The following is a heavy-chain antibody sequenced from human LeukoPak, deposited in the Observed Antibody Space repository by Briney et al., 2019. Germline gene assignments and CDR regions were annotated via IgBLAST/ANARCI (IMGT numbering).Heavy chain of an antibody. J-gene: IGHJ6*03. Sequence: GGSLRLSCAASGFTFSDYYMSWIRQAPGKGLEWVSYISSSGSTIYYADSVKGRFTISRDNAKNSLYLQMNSLRAEDTAVYYCARDRSSDYYYYYMDVWGKGTTVTVSS. CDR1: GFTFSDYY. V-gene: IGHV3-11*04. CDR3: ARDRSSDYYYYYMDV. CDR2: ISSSGSTI. D-gene: IGHD6-6*01.